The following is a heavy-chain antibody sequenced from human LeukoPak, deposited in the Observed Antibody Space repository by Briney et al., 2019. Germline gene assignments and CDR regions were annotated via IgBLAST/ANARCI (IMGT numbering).Heavy chain of an antibody. CDR3: AKAGAVVVVVAKFFDY. CDR1: GFTFSSYA. D-gene: IGHD2-15*01. J-gene: IGHJ4*02. V-gene: IGHV3-23*01. Sequence: GGSLRLSCAASGFTFSSYAMTWVRQAPGKGLEWVSTISSSGYSTNYADSVKGRFTISRDNSKNTLYLQMNSLRAEDTAVYYCAKAGAVVVVVAKFFDYWGQGTLVTVSS. CDR2: ISSSGYST.